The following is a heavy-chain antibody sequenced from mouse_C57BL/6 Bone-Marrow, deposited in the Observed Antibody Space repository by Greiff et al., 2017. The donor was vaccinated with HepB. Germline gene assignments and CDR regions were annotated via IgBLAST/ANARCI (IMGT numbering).Heavy chain of an antibody. CDR1: GFNIKDDY. Sequence: EVQLQQSGAELVRPGASVKLSCTASGFNIKDDYMHWVKQRPEQGLEWIGWIDPENGDTEYASKFQGKATITADTSSNTAYLQLSSLTSEDTAVYYGTDYDEGFAYWGQGTLVTVSA. J-gene: IGHJ3*01. D-gene: IGHD2-4*01. V-gene: IGHV14-4*01. CDR2: IDPENGDT. CDR3: TDYDEGFAY.